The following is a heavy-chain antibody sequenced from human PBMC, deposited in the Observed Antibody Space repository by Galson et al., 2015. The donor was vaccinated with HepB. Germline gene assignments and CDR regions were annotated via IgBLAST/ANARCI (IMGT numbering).Heavy chain of an antibody. D-gene: IGHD3-3*01. V-gene: IGHV1-18*04. Sequence: SVKVSCKASGYTFTSYGISWVRQAPGQGLEWMGWISAYNGNTNYAQKLQGRVTMTTDTSTSTAYMELRSLRSDDTAVYYCAVLGDFWSGYLSYYYGMDVWGQGTTVTVSS. CDR3: AVLGDFWSGYLSYYYGMDV. J-gene: IGHJ6*02. CDR1: GYTFTSYG. CDR2: ISAYNGNT.